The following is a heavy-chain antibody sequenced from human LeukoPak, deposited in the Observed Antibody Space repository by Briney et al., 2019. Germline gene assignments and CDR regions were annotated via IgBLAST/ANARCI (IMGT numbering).Heavy chain of an antibody. CDR1: GGTFCGYY. CDR3: ATDAYYSIDY. J-gene: IGHJ4*02. Sequence: SETLSLTCAGHGGTFCGYYLRWLRQSQGKGLEGIGEINHSGNTNYKPSLKRRVTISIDTSKNQFSLSLTSVTAADTAVYYCATDAYYSIDYWGQGTLVTVSS. V-gene: IGHV4-34*01. D-gene: IGHD2-21*01. CDR2: INHSGNT.